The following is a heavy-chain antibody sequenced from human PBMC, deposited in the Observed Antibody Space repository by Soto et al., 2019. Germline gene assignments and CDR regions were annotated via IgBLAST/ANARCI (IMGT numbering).Heavy chain of an antibody. J-gene: IGHJ6*02. CDR3: AKDKRWLPEGYYYYGMDV. V-gene: IGHV3-21*06. CDR1: GFTFTRYS. Sequence: GGSLRLSCAASGFTFTRYSMNWVRQAPGKGLEWVSSISSTTNYIYYGDSMKGRFTISRDNAKNSLYLEMNSLRAEDTAVYYCAKDKRWLPEGYYYYGMDVWGQGTTVTVSS. CDR2: ISSTTNYI. D-gene: IGHD5-12*01.